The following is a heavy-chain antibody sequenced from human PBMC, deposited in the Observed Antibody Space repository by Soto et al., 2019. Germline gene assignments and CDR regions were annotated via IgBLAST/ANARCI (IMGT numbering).Heavy chain of an antibody. V-gene: IGHV3-66*01. CDR1: GFPVSSKY. CDR3: ARDDVLCDGGRCYGVPLDV. CDR2: IQSGGPT. Sequence: GGSLRLSCAASGFPVSSKYMSWVRQAPGKGLEWVSLIQSGGPTYYADSVKGRFTISRDTSENTLHLQMDSLRAEDTAVYYCARDDVLCDGGRCYGVPLDVWGKRTTVTVSS. D-gene: IGHD2-15*01. J-gene: IGHJ6*04.